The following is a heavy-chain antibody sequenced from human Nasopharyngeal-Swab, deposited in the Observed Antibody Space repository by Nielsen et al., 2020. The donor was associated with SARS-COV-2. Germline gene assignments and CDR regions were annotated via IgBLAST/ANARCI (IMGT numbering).Heavy chain of an antibody. J-gene: IGHJ2*01. Sequence: SQTLSLTCAVYGGSFSGYYWSWIRQPPGKGLEWIGEINHSGSTNYNPSLKSRVTISVDTSKNQFSLKLSSVTAADTAVYYCAGGSDREPDWYFDLWGRGTLVTVSS. D-gene: IGHD1-14*01. CDR3: AGGSDREPDWYFDL. CDR2: INHSGST. V-gene: IGHV4-34*01. CDR1: GGSFSGYY.